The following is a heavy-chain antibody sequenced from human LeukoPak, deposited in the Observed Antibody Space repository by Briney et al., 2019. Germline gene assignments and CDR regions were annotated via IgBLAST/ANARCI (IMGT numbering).Heavy chain of an antibody. V-gene: IGHV3-30-3*01. J-gene: IGHJ4*02. CDR1: GFTFSSYA. D-gene: IGHD3-9*01. Sequence: GGSLRLSCAASGFTFSSYAMHWVRQAPGKGLEWVAVMSYDGSNKYYADSVKGRFTISRDNSKNTLYLQMNSLRAEDTAVYYCARAYYDILTGNLGLGLDYWGQGTLVTVSS. CDR3: ARAYYDILTGNLGLGLDY. CDR2: MSYDGSNK.